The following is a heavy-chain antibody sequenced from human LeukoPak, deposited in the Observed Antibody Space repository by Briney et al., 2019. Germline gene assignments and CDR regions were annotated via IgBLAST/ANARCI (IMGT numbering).Heavy chain of an antibody. D-gene: IGHD6-13*01. CDR1: GFTFDDYA. V-gene: IGHV3-9*03. CDR2: ISWNSGSI. J-gene: IGHJ3*02. CDR3: AKDYYPYSSSWYAFDI. Sequence: PGRSLRLSCAASGFTFDDYAMHWVRQAPGKGLEWVSGISWNSGSIGYADSVKGRFTISRDNAKNSLYLQMNSLRAEDMALYYCAKDYYPYSSSWYAFDIWGQGTMVTVSS.